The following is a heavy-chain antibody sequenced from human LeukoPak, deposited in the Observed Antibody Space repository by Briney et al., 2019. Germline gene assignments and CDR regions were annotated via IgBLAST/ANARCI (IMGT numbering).Heavy chain of an antibody. D-gene: IGHD5-24*01. CDR1: GFTFSSYG. Sequence: GGSLRLSCAASGFTFSSYGMHWVRQAPGKGLEWVAVIRYDGSNKYYADSVKGRFTISRDNSKNTLYLQMNSLRAEDTAVYYCASEMATIGKNDYWGQGTLVTVTS. V-gene: IGHV3-33*01. CDR2: IRYDGSNK. CDR3: ASEMATIGKNDY. J-gene: IGHJ4*02.